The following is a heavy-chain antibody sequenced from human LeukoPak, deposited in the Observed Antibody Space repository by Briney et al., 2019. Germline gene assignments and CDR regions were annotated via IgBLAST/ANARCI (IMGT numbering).Heavy chain of an antibody. CDR2: ISGSGGST. CDR3: RTIFGLVNWIDP. D-gene: IGHD3-3*01. V-gene: IGHV3-23*01. J-gene: IGHJ5*02. CDR1: GFTFSSYA. Sequence: GGSLRLSCAASGFTFSSYAMSWVRQAPGKGLEWVSAISGSGGSTYYADSVKGRFTISRDNSKNTLYLQMNSLRAEDTAVYYCRTIFGLVNWIDPWGQGTLVTVSS.